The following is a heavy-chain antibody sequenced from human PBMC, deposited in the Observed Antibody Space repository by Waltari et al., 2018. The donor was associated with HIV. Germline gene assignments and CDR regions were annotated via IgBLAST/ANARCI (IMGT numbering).Heavy chain of an antibody. CDR1: GGSISNYY. CDR3: AREGAYCGGDCYADNYYFDY. V-gene: IGHV4-59*01. J-gene: IGHJ4*02. CDR2: IYYKVST. Sequence: QVQLQESGPGLVKPSETLSLTCTVSGGSISNYYWSWIRQPPGKGLEWIGDIYYKVSTNHNPSRKSRVTISVYTSKNQFSLKLSSVTAADTAVYYCAREGAYCGGDCYADNYYFDYWGQGTLVTVSS. D-gene: IGHD2-21*02.